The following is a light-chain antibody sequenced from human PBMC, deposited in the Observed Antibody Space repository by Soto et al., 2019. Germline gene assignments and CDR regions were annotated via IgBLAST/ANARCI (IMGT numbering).Light chain of an antibody. CDR3: QQSYSTPLT. CDR2: AAS. CDR1: QSISSY. Sequence: DIQMTQSPSSLSASVGDRFTITCRASQSISSYLNWYQQKPGKASKLLIYAASSLQSGVPSRFSGSGSGTDFTLTISSLQPEDFATYYCQQSYSTPLTFGGGTKVDI. V-gene: IGKV1-39*01. J-gene: IGKJ4*01.